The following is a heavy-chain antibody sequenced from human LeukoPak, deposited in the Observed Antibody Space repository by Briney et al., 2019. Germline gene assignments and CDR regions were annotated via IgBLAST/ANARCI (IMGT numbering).Heavy chain of an antibody. CDR1: GFTFSSYA. CDR2: ISYDGSNK. V-gene: IGHV3-30*04. Sequence: AGGSLRLSCAASGFTFSSYAMHWVRQAPGKGLEWVAVISYDGSNKYYADSVKGRFTISRDNSKNTLYLQMNSLRAEDTAVYYCARDRSRDYYYYYMDVWGKGTTVTVSS. CDR3: ARDRSRDYYYYYMDV. J-gene: IGHJ6*03.